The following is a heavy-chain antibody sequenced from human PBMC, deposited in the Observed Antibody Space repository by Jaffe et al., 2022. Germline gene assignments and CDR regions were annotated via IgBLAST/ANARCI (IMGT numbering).Heavy chain of an antibody. CDR3: ARALVVPAAMGVYYFDY. V-gene: IGHV1-69*01. D-gene: IGHD2-2*01. J-gene: IGHJ4*02. Sequence: QVQLVQSGAEVKKPGSSVKVSCKASGGTFSSYAISWVRQAPGQGLEWMGGIIPIFGTANYAQKFQGRVTITADESTSTAYMELSSLRSEDTAVYYCARALVVPAAMGVYYFDYWGQGTLVTVSS. CDR2: IIPIFGTA. CDR1: GGTFSSYA.